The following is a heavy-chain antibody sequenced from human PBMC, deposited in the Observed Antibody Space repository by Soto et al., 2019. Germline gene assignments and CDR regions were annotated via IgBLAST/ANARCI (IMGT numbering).Heavy chain of an antibody. CDR3: AREGGDGWGYHSHGMDV. Sequence: QVQLVRSGAEVKQPGASVKVSCKASGYTFTRYNLHWVCQAPGQGLEWMGWINADNGKIKYSQKFQDRITISRDTSATTVYLELSSLRSEDTAVYYCAREGGDGWGYHSHGMDVWGQGTTVTVSS. J-gene: IGHJ6*02. CDR1: GYTFTRYN. D-gene: IGHD3-22*01. CDR2: INADNGKI. V-gene: IGHV1-3*01.